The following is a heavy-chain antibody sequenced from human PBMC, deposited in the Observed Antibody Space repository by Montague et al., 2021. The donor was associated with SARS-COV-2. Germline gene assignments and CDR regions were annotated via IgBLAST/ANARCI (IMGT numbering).Heavy chain of an antibody. CDR2: FYSVGST. D-gene: IGHD1-14*01. J-gene: IGHJ3*02. CDR1: GASVSSSD. Sequence: SETLSLTCTASGASVSSSDWGWIRQSPGKGLEWIGYFYSVGSTDYNPSLKSRVTISRDTSKNQFSLRVRSVTVADTAIYYCARETMTADAFDIWGQGTMVTVSS. V-gene: IGHV4-59*02. CDR3: ARETMTADAFDI.